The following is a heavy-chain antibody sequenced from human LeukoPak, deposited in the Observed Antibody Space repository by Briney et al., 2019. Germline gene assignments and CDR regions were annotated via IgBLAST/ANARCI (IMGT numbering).Heavy chain of an antibody. Sequence: GGSLRLSCAASGFTFSSYSMSWVRQAPGKGLEWVSAIRGSGGSTYYADSVKGRFTISRDNSKSTLYLQMNSLRAEDTAVYYCARHTIFGVVIPFDYWGQGTLVTVSS. CDR1: GFTFSSYS. J-gene: IGHJ4*02. V-gene: IGHV3-23*01. D-gene: IGHD3-3*01. CDR2: IRGSGGST. CDR3: ARHTIFGVVIPFDY.